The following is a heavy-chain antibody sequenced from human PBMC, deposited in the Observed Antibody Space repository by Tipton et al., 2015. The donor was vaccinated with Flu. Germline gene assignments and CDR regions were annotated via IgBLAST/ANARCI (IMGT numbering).Heavy chain of an antibody. Sequence: QVQLVQSGAEVTKPGASVKVSCKTSGYTFTNYGVTWVRQAPGQGLEWMGWISGHSRKTIYAQNLQGRVIMTTVLFTTTAYLGVRSLTFDDTAVYYCARDRRDGRNPGEWLDPWGQGTLVTVSS. CDR2: ISGHSRKT. CDR3: ARDRRDGRNPGEWLDP. D-gene: IGHD1-26*01. CDR1: GYTFTNYG. J-gene: IGHJ5*02. V-gene: IGHV1-18*01.